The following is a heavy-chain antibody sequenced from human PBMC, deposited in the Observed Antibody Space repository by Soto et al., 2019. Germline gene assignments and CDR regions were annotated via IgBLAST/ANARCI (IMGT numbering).Heavy chain of an antibody. CDR2: FDPEDGET. J-gene: IGHJ4*02. Sequence: ASVKVSCKVSGYTLTESSMHWVRQAPGKGLEWMGGFDPEDGETIYAQKFQGRVTMTEDTSTDTAYMELSSLRSEDAAVYYCATVLSHYDFWSGFPPGYYFDYWGQGTLVTVSS. V-gene: IGHV1-24*01. CDR1: GYTLTESS. CDR3: ATVLSHYDFWSGFPPGYYFDY. D-gene: IGHD3-3*01.